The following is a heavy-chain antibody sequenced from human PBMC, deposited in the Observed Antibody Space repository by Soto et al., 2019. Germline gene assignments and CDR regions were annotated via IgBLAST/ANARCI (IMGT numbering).Heavy chain of an antibody. V-gene: IGHV3-49*03. CDR3: TRDQEYCSGGSCYSNNPFDY. CDR1: GFTFGDYA. D-gene: IGHD2-15*01. CDR2: IRSKAYGGTT. J-gene: IGHJ4*02. Sequence: GGSLRLSCTASGFTFGDYAMSWFRQAPGKGLEWVGFIRSKAYGGTTEYAASVEGRFTISRDDSKSIAYLQMNSLKTEDTAVYYCTRDQEYCSGGSCYSNNPFDYWGQGTLVTVSS.